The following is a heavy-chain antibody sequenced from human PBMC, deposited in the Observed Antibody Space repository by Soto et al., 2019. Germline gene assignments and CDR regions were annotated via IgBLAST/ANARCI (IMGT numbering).Heavy chain of an antibody. CDR3: ARAGYSYGLDY. V-gene: IGHV4-31*03. Sequence: QVQLRESGPGLVKPSQTLSLTCTLSGAPIRSVGYNWNWIRQHPGKGLEWIGYISYRGSTYYNPSLKNRITISLDTSKNQFSLKVNSVTAADTAVYYCARAGYSYGLDYWGQGTLVTVSS. D-gene: IGHD5-18*01. CDR2: ISYRGST. CDR1: GAPIRSVGYN. J-gene: IGHJ4*02.